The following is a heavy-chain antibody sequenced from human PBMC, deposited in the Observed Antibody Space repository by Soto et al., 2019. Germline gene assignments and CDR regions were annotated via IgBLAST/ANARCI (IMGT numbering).Heavy chain of an antibody. CDR1: GYSFTSYW. Sequence: GESLKISCKGSGYSFTSYWIGWVRQMPGKGLEWMGIIYPGDSDTRYSPSFQGQVTISADKSISTAYLQWSSLKASDTAMYYCARHRPPVLRFLEWLPPAYGMDVWGQGTTVTVSS. CDR3: ARHRPPVLRFLEWLPPAYGMDV. D-gene: IGHD3-3*01. J-gene: IGHJ6*02. CDR2: IYPGDSDT. V-gene: IGHV5-51*01.